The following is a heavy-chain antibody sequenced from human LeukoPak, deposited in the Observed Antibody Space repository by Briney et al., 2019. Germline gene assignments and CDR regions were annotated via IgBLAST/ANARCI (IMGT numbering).Heavy chain of an antibody. CDR3: ARSPPYLRLRELSLIGGMDV. CDR1: GGSISSYY. Sequence: SETLSLTCTVSGGSISSYYWSWIRQPPGKGLEWIGYIYYSGSTNYNPSLKSRVTISVDTSKNQFSLKLSSVTAADTAVYYCARSPPYLRLRELSLIGGMDVWGQGTTVTVSS. V-gene: IGHV4-59*08. D-gene: IGHD3-16*02. CDR2: IYYSGST. J-gene: IGHJ6*02.